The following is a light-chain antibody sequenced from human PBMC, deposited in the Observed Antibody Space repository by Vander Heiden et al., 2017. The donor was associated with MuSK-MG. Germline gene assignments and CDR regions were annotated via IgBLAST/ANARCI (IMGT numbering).Light chain of an antibody. J-gene: IGLJ1*01. CDR3: SSYTTSSTYV. CDR2: DVS. Sequence: QSALTQPASVSGSTGQSITISCTGTSGDIGRYNYVSWYQQHPGKAPKLMIFDVSHRPSGVSNRFSGSKSGNTASLAISGLQPEDEADYYCSSYTTSSTYVFGTGTKVTVL. V-gene: IGLV2-14*03. CDR1: SGDIGRYNY.